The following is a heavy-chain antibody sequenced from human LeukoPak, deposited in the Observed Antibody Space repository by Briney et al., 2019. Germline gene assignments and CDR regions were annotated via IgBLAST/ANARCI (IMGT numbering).Heavy chain of an antibody. J-gene: IGHJ4*02. V-gene: IGHV4-34*01. D-gene: IGHD3-16*01. CDR1: GGSFRFYY. Sequence: SETLSLTCAVSGGSFRFYYWHGLRQPPGKGLEWIGEINNRGSTQYNPSLRSRVTISVDTSRNHFSLKLTSVTAADTAVYFCARDSDSGFEWGQGTLVTVSS. CDR2: INNRGST. CDR3: ARDSDSGFE.